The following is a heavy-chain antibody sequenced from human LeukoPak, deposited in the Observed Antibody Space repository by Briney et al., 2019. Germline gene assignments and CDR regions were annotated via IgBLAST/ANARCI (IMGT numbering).Heavy chain of an antibody. V-gene: IGHV3-33*01. CDR1: GFTFSSYG. J-gene: IGHJ4*02. Sequence: GRSLRLSCAASGFTFSSYGMHCVCQAPGKGLEWVAVIWYDGSNKYYADSVKGRFTISRDNSKNTLYLQMNSLRAEDTAVYYCARGDRGYIVGAIRGFYWGRGTLVTVSS. D-gene: IGHD1-26*01. CDR3: ARGDRGYIVGAIRGFY. CDR2: IWYDGSNK.